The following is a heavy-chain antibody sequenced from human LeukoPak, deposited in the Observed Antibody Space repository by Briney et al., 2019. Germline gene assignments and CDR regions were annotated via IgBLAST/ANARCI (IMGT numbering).Heavy chain of an antibody. D-gene: IGHD3-3*01. CDR2: ITKTGNT. V-gene: IGHV3-53*01. Sequence: GGSLRLSCAASAFTFSNAWMTWVRQAPGKGLEWVSGITKTGNTYYADSMKGRFTISRDNSKNTLYLQMNSLRAEDTAVYYCAKNFWSDKYYYYYMDVWGKGTTVTVSS. CDR1: AFTFSNAW. CDR3: AKNFWSDKYYYYYMDV. J-gene: IGHJ6*03.